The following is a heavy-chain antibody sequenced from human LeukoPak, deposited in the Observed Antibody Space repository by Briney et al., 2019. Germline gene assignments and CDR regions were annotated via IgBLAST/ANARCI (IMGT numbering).Heavy chain of an antibody. CDR3: ARDPSDSSSWIKGYFQH. D-gene: IGHD6-13*01. V-gene: IGHV1-69*04. CDR1: GYTFTGYY. CDR2: IIPILGIA. Sequence: GASVKVSCKASGYTFTGYYMHWVRQAPGQGLEWMGRIIPILGIANYAQKFQGRVTITADKSTSTAYMELSSLRSEDTAVYYCARDPSDSSSWIKGYFQHWGQGTLVTVSS. J-gene: IGHJ1*01.